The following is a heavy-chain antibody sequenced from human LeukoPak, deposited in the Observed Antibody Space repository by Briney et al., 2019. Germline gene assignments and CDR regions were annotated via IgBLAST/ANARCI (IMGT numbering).Heavy chain of an antibody. CDR3: ARQRFRGFQGEGP. V-gene: IGHV4-30-2*01. CDR1: GGSINSGGYY. CDR2: IYYTGSS. D-gene: IGHD3-16*01. J-gene: IGHJ5*02. Sequence: SETLSLTCTVSGGSINSGGYYWSWIRQPPGKGLEWIGYIYYTGSSDYNPSLKSRVVMSVDRSKNQFSLKLSSVTAADTAVYYCARQRFRGFQGEGPWGQGTLVTVSS.